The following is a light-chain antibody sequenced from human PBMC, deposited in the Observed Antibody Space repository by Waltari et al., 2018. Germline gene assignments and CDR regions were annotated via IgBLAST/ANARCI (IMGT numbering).Light chain of an antibody. Sequence: QSALTQPASVSGSPRQSITISCTGTSSEVGDYNYVSWYQQHPGKAPKLVIYDVSKRPSGVSNRFSGSKSGNTASLTISGLQAEDEADYYCSSYTSSSINVLFGGGTKLTVL. J-gene: IGLJ2*01. V-gene: IGLV2-14*03. CDR1: SSEVGDYNY. CDR3: SSYTSSSINVL. CDR2: DVS.